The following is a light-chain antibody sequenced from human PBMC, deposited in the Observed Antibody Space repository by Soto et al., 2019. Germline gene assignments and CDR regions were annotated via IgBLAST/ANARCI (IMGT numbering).Light chain of an antibody. CDR1: DCLNNNY. CDR2: GAS. J-gene: IGKJ4*01. Sequence: QSPVCLALGPGDSATLSGAGSDCLNNNYVARYQHKPGQAPRLLGVGASSRATGIPDRFSGSGSGTDFTLTISRLEPEDFAVYYCQQYDTSLPYTFGGGTKVDIK. V-gene: IGKV3-20*01. CDR3: QQYDTSLPYT.